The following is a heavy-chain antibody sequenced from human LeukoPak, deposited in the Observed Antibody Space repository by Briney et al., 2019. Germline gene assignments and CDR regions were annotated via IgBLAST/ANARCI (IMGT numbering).Heavy chain of an antibody. V-gene: IGHV3-53*01. CDR3: ARRSWGVSDYYFDY. CDR2: IYSGDST. CDR1: GFTVSSNY. D-gene: IGHD1-26*01. J-gene: IGHJ4*02. Sequence: GGSLRLSCAASGFTVSSNYMSWVRQAPGKGLEWVSVIYSGDSTHYADSVKGRFTISRDNSKNTLYLQMNSLRAEDTAVYYCARRSWGVSDYYFDYWGQGTLVTVSS.